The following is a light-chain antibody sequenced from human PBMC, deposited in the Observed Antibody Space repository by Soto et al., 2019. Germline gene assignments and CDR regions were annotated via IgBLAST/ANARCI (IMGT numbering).Light chain of an antibody. J-gene: IGLJ1*01. CDR1: SSDIGSYNF. V-gene: IGLV2-14*01. CDR2: EVR. CDR3: SPFKFTTPPPPLV. Sequence: QSVLTQPASVSGSPGQSITISCTGTSSDIGSYNFVSWYQHHPGKAPKLLIYEVRYRPSGISDRFSGSKSANTASLTISGAPGGGGAYLFLSPFKFTTPPPPLVFGSGTKLTVL.